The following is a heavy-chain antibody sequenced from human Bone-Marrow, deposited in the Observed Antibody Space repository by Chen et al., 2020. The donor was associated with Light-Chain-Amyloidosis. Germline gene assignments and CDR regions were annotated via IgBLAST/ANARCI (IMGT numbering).Heavy chain of an antibody. J-gene: IGHJ6*02. V-gene: IGHV3-74*01. CDR3: ARVKEIYYYGVDV. CDR2: ISDDGSNS. CDR1: GFTFSNYW. Sequence: EVQLVESGGGLVQPGGSLRVSCAASGFTFSNYWMHWVRQVPGKGLQWVSRISDDGSNSGYADSVKGRFTISRDNAKNTLYLQMNSLRAEDTAVYYCARVKEIYYYGVDVWPRDHGHRLL.